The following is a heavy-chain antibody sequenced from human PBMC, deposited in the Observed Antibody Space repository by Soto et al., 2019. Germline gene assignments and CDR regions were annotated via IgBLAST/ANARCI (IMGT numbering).Heavy chain of an antibody. CDR2: ISGSGGST. D-gene: IGHD2-8*02. CDR3: AKTSEGLVDFDY. V-gene: IGHV3-23*01. J-gene: IGHJ4*02. CDR1: GFTFSSYA. Sequence: GGSLRLSCAASGFTFSSYAMSWVRQAAGKGLEWVSAISGSGGSTYYADSVKGRFTISRDNSKNTLYLQMNSLRAEDTAVYYCAKTSEGLVDFDYWGQGTLVTVSS.